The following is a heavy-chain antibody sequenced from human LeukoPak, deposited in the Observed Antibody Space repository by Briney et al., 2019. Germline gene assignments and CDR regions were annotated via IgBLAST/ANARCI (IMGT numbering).Heavy chain of an antibody. V-gene: IGHV4-39*01. D-gene: IGHD3-22*01. CDR2: IYSSGYT. J-gene: IGHJ4*02. Sequence: PSETLSLTCSVSGDSMSSSNSDRDWIRQPPGQGLEWIGGIYSSGYTAYNPSLKSRVTLSVDTSKNQFSLKVSSVTATDTAVYYCVRHDSGVDYADYWGQGTLVTVSS. CDR1: GDSMSSSNSD. CDR3: VRHDSGVDYADY.